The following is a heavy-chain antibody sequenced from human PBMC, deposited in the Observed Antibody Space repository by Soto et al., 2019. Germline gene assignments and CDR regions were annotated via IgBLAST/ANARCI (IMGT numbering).Heavy chain of an antibody. J-gene: IGHJ4*02. Sequence: QVQLVESGGGVVQPGRSLRLSCAASGFTVSTYAMHWVRQAPGKGLQWVAVISYDGSNTYYADSVKGRFTISRDNSNNTLYLQWNSLRPEARAVYYWARDWGSNWDTRNRWNCWGQGTLVTVPS. CDR2: ISYDGSNT. CDR3: ARDWGSNWDTRNRWNC. D-gene: IGHD7-27*01. CDR1: GFTVSTYA. V-gene: IGHV3-30-3*01.